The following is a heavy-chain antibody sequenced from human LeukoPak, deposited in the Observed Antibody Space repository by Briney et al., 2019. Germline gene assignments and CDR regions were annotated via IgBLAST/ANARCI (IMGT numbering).Heavy chain of an antibody. V-gene: IGHV4-39*01. J-gene: IGHJ4*02. CDR3: ARRGNSFFDY. Sequence: SETLSLTCTVSGDSISSSSYYWGWIRQPPGKGLEWIGSIYYSGSTYYNPSLKSRVTISVDTSKNQFSLKLSSVTAADTAVYYCARRGNSFFDYWGQGTLVTVSS. D-gene: IGHD6-13*01. CDR1: GDSISSSSYY. CDR2: IYYSGST.